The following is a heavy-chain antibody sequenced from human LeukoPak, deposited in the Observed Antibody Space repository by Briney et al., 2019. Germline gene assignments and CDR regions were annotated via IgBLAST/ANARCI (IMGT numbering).Heavy chain of an antibody. V-gene: IGHV3-48*02. J-gene: IGHJ4*02. D-gene: IGHD3-10*01. CDR1: GFTLSSYS. CDR2: ISSSSSTI. CDR3: ARDFYGSGSY. Sequence: RPGGSLRLSCAASGFTLSSYSMNWVRQAPGKGLEGLSYISSSSSTIYYEAYVKGRFTISRDNAKNSMYLQMNSLRDEDTAVYYCARDFYGSGSYWGQGTLVTVSS.